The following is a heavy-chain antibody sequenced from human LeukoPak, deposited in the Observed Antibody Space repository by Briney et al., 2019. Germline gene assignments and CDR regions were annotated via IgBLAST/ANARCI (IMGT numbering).Heavy chain of an antibody. CDR3: ARGIYYYDSSGYYYFDY. J-gene: IGHJ4*02. D-gene: IGHD3-22*01. CDR2: ISYDGSNK. Sequence: GGSLRLSCAASGFTLSNYAMHWVRQAPGKGLEWVAVISYDGSNKYYADSVKGRFTISRDNSKNTLYLQMNSLRAEDTAVYYCARGIYYYDSSGYYYFDYWGQGTLVTVSS. V-gene: IGHV3-30-3*01. CDR1: GFTLSNYA.